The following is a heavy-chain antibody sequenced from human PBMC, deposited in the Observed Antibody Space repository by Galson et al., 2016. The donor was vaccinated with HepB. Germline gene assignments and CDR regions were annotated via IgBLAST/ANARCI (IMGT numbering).Heavy chain of an antibody. Sequence: SVKVSCKASGVTFISYAISWVRQAPGKGLEWMGGIIPIFGTTNYAQKFQGRVTIIADKSTNTASMALSSLRADDTAVYYCAREIKKWNDVHDAFDFWGQGTMVTVSS. CDR2: IIPIFGTT. J-gene: IGHJ3*01. CDR1: GVTFISYA. D-gene: IGHD1-1*01. CDR3: AREIKKWNDVHDAFDF. V-gene: IGHV1-69*06.